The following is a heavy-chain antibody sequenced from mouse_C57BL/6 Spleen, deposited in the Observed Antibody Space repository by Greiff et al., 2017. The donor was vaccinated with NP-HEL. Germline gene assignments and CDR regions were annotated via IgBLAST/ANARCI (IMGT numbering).Heavy chain of an antibody. V-gene: IGHV1-85*01. Sequence: QVQLQQSGPELVKPGASVKLSCKASGYTFTSYDINWVKQRPGQGLEWIGWIYPRDGSTKYNEKFKGKATLTVDTSSSTAYMELHSLTSEDSAVYFCARGKTDYGRYFDVWGTVTTVTVSS. CDR3: ARGKTDYGRYFDV. D-gene: IGHD2-4*01. J-gene: IGHJ1*03. CDR2: IYPRDGST. CDR1: GYTFTSYD.